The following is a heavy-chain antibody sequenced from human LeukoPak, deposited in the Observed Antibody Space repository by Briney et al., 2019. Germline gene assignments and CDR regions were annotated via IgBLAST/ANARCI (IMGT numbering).Heavy chain of an antibody. D-gene: IGHD1-1*01. V-gene: IGHV3-74*01. Sequence: GGSLRLSCAASGFTFSNQWMNWVRQGPGKGLVWVSRINTDGSSTAYADSVKGRFTFSRDNAKNTLYLQMNSLKNEDTAVYYCAKDRVWNSFDSWGQGTLVTVSS. CDR3: AKDRVWNSFDS. CDR2: INTDGSST. J-gene: IGHJ4*02. CDR1: GFTFSNQW.